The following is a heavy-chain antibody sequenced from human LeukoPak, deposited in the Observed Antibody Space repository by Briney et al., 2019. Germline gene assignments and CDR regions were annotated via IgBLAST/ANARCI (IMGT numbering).Heavy chain of an antibody. V-gene: IGHV3-23*01. CDR2: ISGSGGST. D-gene: IGHD5-18*01. Sequence: GGSLRLSCATSGFTFSSSWMSWVRQAPGKGLEWVSAISGSGGSTYYADSVKGRFTISRDNSKNTLYLQMNSLRAEDTAVYYCAREAAMVSDAFDIWGQGTMVTVSS. CDR1: GFTFSSSW. J-gene: IGHJ3*02. CDR3: AREAAMVSDAFDI.